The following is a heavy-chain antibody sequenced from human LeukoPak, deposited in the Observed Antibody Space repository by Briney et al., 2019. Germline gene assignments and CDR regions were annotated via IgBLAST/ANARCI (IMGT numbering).Heavy chain of an antibody. J-gene: IGHJ3*02. CDR3: ASSINYDSSGYRDDAFDI. D-gene: IGHD3-22*01. CDR2: IYYSGST. V-gene: IGHV4-59*12. CDR1: GGSISSYY. Sequence: SETLSLTCTVSGGSISSYYWSWIRQPPGKGLEWIGYIYYSGSTNYNPSLKSRVTISVDTSKNQFSLKLSSVTAADTAVYYCASSINYDSSGYRDDAFDIWGQGTMVTVSS.